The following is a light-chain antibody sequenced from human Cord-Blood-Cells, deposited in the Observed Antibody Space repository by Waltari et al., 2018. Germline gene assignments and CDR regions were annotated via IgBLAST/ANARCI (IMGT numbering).Light chain of an antibody. CDR1: QSISSW. J-gene: IGKJ1*01. CDR2: DAS. Sequence: DIQMTQSPSTLSASVGDRVTITCRASQSISSWLAWYQQKPGKAPNLLIYDASSLESGVPARFSGSGSGTEFTLTISSLQPDDFATYYCQQYNSYSPTFGQGTKVEI. V-gene: IGKV1-5*01. CDR3: QQYNSYSPT.